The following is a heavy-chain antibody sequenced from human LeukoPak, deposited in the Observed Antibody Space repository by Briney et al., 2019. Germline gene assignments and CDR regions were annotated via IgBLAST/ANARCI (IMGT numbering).Heavy chain of an antibody. CDR3: ARLSGGIEGRGAFDI. Sequence: EASVKVSCKASGGTFSSYAISWVRQAPGQGLEWMGGIIPIFGTANYAQKFQGRVTITTDESTSTAYKELSSLRSEDTAMYYCARLSGGIEGRGAFDIWGQGTMVTVSS. CDR2: IIPIFGTA. CDR1: GGTFSSYA. J-gene: IGHJ3*02. D-gene: IGHD1-14*01. V-gene: IGHV1-69*05.